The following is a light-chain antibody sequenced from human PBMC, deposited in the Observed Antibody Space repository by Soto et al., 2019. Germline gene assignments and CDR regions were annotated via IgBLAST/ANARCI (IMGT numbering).Light chain of an antibody. V-gene: IGKV1-5*03. CDR2: KAS. Sequence: DIQMTQSPSTLSGSVGDRVTITCRASQTISSWLAWYQQKPGKAPKLLIYKASTLKSGVQSRFNGSGSGTEFTLTISSLQPDDFATYYCQHYNSYSEAFGQGTKVELK. J-gene: IGKJ1*01. CDR1: QTISSW. CDR3: QHYNSYSEA.